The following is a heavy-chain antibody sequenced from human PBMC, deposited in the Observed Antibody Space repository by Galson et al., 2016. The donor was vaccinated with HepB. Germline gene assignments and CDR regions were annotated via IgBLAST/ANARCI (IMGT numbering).Heavy chain of an antibody. D-gene: IGHD3-22*01. J-gene: IGHJ6*02. CDR1: GDLINSSNW. Sequence: SETLSLTCAVSGDLINSSNWWIWVRQPPGKGLEWIGEVYHSGSTNFNPSLKSRVTISADKSKNQFSLRLTSVTAADTAIYYCARQRVVITTRPDYYYYGLDVWGRGTTVTVSS. CDR3: ARQRVVITTRPDYYYYGLDV. V-gene: IGHV4-4*02. CDR2: VYHSGST.